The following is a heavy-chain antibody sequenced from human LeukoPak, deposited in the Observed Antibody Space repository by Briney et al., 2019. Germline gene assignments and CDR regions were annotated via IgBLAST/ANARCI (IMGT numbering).Heavy chain of an antibody. J-gene: IGHJ6*03. D-gene: IGHD6-19*01. CDR3: VRDRLEPPSYYFYMDV. CDR2: ISSSSSYI. V-gene: IGHV3-21*01. Sequence: GGSLRLSCGASGFTFRDYSMTWVRQAPGKGLEWVACISSSSSYIYYADSVQGRFTISRDNAKNSLYLQMNSLRAEDTAVYYCVRDRLEPPSYYFYMDVWGKGTTVAVSS. CDR1: GFTFRDYS.